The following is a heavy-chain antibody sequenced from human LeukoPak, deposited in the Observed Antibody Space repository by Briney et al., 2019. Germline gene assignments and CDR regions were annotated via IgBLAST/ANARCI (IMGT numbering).Heavy chain of an antibody. J-gene: IGHJ6*03. Sequence: ASVKVSCKASGYTFTGHYMHWVRQAPGQGLEWMGWINPNSGGTNYAQKFQGRVTMTRDTSISTAYMELSRLRSDDTAVYYCARDLWKDYYYYYMDVWGKGTTVTVSS. D-gene: IGHD2/OR15-2a*01. CDR1: GYTFTGHY. CDR2: INPNSGGT. CDR3: ARDLWKDYYYYYMDV. V-gene: IGHV1-2*02.